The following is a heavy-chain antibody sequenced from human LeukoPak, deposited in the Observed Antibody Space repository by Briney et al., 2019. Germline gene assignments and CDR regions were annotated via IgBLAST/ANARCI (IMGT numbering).Heavy chain of an antibody. J-gene: IGHJ5*02. CDR3: ARGSYRYEDRGLDP. CDR2: INSNLGDT. CDR1: GYTFTSYA. Sequence: ASVKVSCKASGYTFTSYAMNWVRQAPGQGLEWVGWINSNLGDTDYAQQFQGRVSITRNTAINTVYMEIRGLTSDDTAVYYCARGSYRYEDRGLDPWGQGTLITVSS. V-gene: IGHV1-8*03. D-gene: IGHD3-16*02.